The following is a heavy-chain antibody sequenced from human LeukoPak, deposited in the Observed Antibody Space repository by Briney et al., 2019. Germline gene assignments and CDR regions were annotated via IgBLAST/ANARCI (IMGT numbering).Heavy chain of an antibody. CDR3: ARQIYCGGDCYSGFDY. J-gene: IGHJ4*02. CDR2: IYYSGST. D-gene: IGHD2-21*01. V-gene: IGHV4-39*01. CDR1: GGSISSSSYY. Sequence: SETLSLNCTVSGGSISSSSYYWGWIRQPPGKGLEWIGSIYYSGSTHYNPSLKSRVTISVDTSKNQFSLKLRSVTAADTAVYYCARQIYCGGDCYSGFDYWGQGPLVTVSS.